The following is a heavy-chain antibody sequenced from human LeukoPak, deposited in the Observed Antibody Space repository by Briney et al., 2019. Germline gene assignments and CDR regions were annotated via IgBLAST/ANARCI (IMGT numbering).Heavy chain of an antibody. CDR1: GFTFNSYP. Sequence: GGSLRLSCAASGFTFNSYPMHWVRQAPGKGLEYVSAINSNGGSTYYANSIKGRFTISRDNSKNTLYLQMNSLRAEDTAVYYCAKDAPTLYYDFWSGYVYWGQGTLVTVSS. J-gene: IGHJ4*02. CDR3: AKDAPTLYYDFWSGYVY. V-gene: IGHV3-64*01. D-gene: IGHD3-3*01. CDR2: INSNGGST.